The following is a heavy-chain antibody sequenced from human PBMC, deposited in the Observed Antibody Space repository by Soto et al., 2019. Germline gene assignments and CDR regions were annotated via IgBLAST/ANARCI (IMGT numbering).Heavy chain of an antibody. D-gene: IGHD1-26*01. V-gene: IGHV1-69*13. CDR2: IIPIFGTA. CDR1: GGTFSSYA. J-gene: IGHJ4*02. Sequence: SVKVSCKASGGTFSSYAISWVRHAPGQGLEWMGGIIPIFGTANYAQKFQGRVTITADESTSTAYMELSSLRSEDTAVYYCARDLEVGGYYYFDYWGQGTLVTVSS. CDR3: ARDLEVGGYYYFDY.